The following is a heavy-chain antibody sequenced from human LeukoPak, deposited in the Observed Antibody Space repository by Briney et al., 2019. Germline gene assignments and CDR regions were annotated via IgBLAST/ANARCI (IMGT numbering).Heavy chain of an antibody. J-gene: IGHJ5*02. CDR1: GFTFSSYS. V-gene: IGHV3-48*02. CDR2: ISGSSTTI. CDR3: ARDLVGATAS. D-gene: IGHD1-26*01. Sequence: PGGSLRLSCAASGFTFSSYSINWVRQAPGKGLEWVSYISGSSTTIYYADSVKGRFTISRDNAKNSLYLQMNSLRDGDTAVYYCARDLVGATASWGQGTLVTVSS.